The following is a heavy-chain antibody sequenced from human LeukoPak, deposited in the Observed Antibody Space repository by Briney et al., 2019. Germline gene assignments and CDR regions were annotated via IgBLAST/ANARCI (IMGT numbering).Heavy chain of an antibody. Sequence: SETLSLTCTVSGGSISSGDYYWSWIRQPPGKGLEWIGYIYYSGSTYYNPSLKSRVTISVDTSMNQFSLKLSSVTAADTAVYYCARDLLKWELPYGDDAFDIWGQGTMVTVSS. CDR3: ARDLLKWELPYGDDAFDI. J-gene: IGHJ3*02. V-gene: IGHV4-30-4*08. CDR1: GGSISSGDYY. D-gene: IGHD1-26*01. CDR2: IYYSGST.